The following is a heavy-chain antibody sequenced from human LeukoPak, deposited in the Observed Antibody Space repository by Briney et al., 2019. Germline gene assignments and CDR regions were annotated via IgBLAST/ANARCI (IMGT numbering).Heavy chain of an antibody. J-gene: IGHJ6*03. CDR2: INHSGST. CDR1: GGSFSGYY. V-gene: IGHV4-34*01. Sequence: SETLSLTCAVYGGSFSGYYWSWIRQPPGKGLGWIGEINHSGSTNYNPSLKSRVTISVDTSKNQFSLKLSSVTAADTAVYYCARRGRAVAGKYYYYMDVWGKGTTVTISS. CDR3: ARRGRAVAGKYYYYMDV. D-gene: IGHD6-19*01.